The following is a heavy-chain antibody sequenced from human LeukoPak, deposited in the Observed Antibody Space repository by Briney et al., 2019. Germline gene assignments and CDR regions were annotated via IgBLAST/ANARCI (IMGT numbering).Heavy chain of an antibody. CDR2: IYNSGRT. CDR1: GGYISTSNYY. D-gene: IGHD3-16*01. Sequence: SETLSLTCSVSGGYISTSNYYWGWIRQPPGKGLEWIGTIYNSGRTYYNPSLQSRVTISLDTSQNQLSLQVRSVTVVDTAVYYCARFFYYDASLPPYWGQGTLVTVSS. V-gene: IGHV4-39*01. CDR3: ARFFYYDASLPPY. J-gene: IGHJ4*02.